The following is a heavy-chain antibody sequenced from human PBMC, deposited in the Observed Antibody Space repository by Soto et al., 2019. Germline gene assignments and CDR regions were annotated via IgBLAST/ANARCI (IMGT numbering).Heavy chain of an antibody. J-gene: IGHJ2*01. D-gene: IGHD3-16*02. CDR3: ARGSDYVWGSYRYSRAWYFDL. V-gene: IGHV1-69*01. CDR1: GGTFSSYA. Sequence: QVQLVQSGAEVKKPGSSVKVSCKASGGTFSSYATSWVRQAPGQGLEWMGGIIPIFGTANYAQKFQGRVTITADESTSTAYMELSSLRSEDTAVYYCARGSDYVWGSYRYSRAWYFDLWGRGTLVTVSS. CDR2: IIPIFGTA.